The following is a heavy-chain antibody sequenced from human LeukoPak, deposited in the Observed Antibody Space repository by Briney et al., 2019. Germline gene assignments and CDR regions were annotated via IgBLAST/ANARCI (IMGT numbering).Heavy chain of an antibody. CDR3: AKDITSTVGYYFDY. V-gene: IGHV3-23*01. D-gene: IGHD4-17*01. Sequence: GGSLRLSCAASGFTFSSYAMSWVRQAPGKGLEWVSAISGSGGSTYYADSVKGRFTISRGNAKNTLYLQMNSLRAEDTAVYYCAKDITSTVGYYFDYWGQGTLVTVSS. J-gene: IGHJ4*02. CDR2: ISGSGGST. CDR1: GFTFSSYA.